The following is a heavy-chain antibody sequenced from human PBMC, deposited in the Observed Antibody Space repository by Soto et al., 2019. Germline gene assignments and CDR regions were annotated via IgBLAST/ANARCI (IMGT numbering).Heavy chain of an antibody. Sequence: SGPTLVNPMQTLTLTCTFSGFSLSISGVAVGWIRQPPGKALECLALIYWDGDKYYSPSLKSRLTITKDTSKKQVVLTMTNMDPVDTATYYCAHRQIDSTRNWSGDCFDYWGQ. D-gene: IGHD1-1*01. CDR3: AHRQIDSTRNWSGDCFDY. V-gene: IGHV2-5*02. J-gene: IGHJ4*02. CDR2: IYWDGDK. CDR1: GFSLSISGVA.